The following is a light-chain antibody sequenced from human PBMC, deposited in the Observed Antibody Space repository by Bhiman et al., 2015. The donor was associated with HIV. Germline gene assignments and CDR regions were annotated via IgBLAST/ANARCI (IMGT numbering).Light chain of an antibody. CDR2: GEN. V-gene: IGLV3-19*01. Sequence: SSELTQDPSVSVALGQTVRITCQGDSFGKYYATWYQQKTGQAPLLVIFGENNRPSGIPDRFSGSTSGTTASLTISGAQPEDEADYYCQAWDSDTLVFGGGTKLTVL. J-gene: IGLJ3*02. CDR3: QAWDSDTLV. CDR1: SFGKYY.